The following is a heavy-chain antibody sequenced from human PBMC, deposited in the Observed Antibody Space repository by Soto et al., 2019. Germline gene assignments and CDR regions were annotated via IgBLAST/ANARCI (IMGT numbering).Heavy chain of an antibody. CDR1: GDTFSGYP. V-gene: IGHV1-69*18. CDR3: ARDGGFGELKY. D-gene: IGHD3-10*01. J-gene: IGHJ4*02. Sequence: QVQLVQSGAELKKPGSSVKVSCKASGDTFSGYPINWVRQAPGEGLEWMGRLIPVFGTTNDAQRFEGRVTFTADESTNPAYMELRGLLSEDPAVYYCARDGGFGELKYWGPGTLVTVSS. CDR2: LIPVFGTT.